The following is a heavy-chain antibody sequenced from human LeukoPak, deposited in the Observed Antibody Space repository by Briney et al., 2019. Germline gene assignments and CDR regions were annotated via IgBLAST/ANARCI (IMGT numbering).Heavy chain of an antibody. CDR2: INQDGSAT. V-gene: IGHV3-7*01. Sequence: GGSLRLSCAASGFTFSTYWMSWVRQAPGKGLEGVANINQDGSATNYVDSAKGRFIVSRDNAKNSVFLQMSSLRAEDTAVYYCAIAAGWEQAYWGQGTLVTVSS. CDR3: AIAAGWEQAY. CDR1: GFTFSTYW. D-gene: IGHD1-26*01. J-gene: IGHJ4*02.